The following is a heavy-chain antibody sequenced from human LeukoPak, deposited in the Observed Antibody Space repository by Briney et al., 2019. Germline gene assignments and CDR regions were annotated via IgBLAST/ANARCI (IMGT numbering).Heavy chain of an antibody. V-gene: IGHV4-59*01. CDR1: GGSISSYY. J-gene: IGHJ4*02. CDR2: IYYSGST. D-gene: IGHD3-10*01. CDR3: ARQFGLLYFDY. Sequence: SETLSLTCTVSGGSISSYYWSWIRQPPGKGLEWIGYIYYSGSTNYNPSLKSRVTISVDASKNQFSLKLSSVTAADTAVYYCARQFGLLYFDYWGQGTLVTVSA.